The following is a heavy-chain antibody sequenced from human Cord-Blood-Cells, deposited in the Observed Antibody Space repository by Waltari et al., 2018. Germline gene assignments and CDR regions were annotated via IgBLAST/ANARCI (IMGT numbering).Heavy chain of an antibody. CDR2: INHSGRT. Sequence: QVQLQQWGAGLLKPSETLSLTCAVYGGSFSGYYWSWIRQPPGKGLEWIGEINHSGRTNYNPSLKSRVTISVDTSKNQFSLKLSSVTAADTAVYYCARGSGQLDYYYYYYMDVWGKGTTVTVSS. D-gene: IGHD6-6*01. V-gene: IGHV4-34*01. CDR1: GGSFSGYY. CDR3: ARGSGQLDYYYYYYMDV. J-gene: IGHJ6*03.